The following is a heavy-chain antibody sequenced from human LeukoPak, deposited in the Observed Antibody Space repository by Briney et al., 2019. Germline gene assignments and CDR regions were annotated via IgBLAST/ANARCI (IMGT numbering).Heavy chain of an antibody. V-gene: IGHV4-59*01. CDR2: MHYRESA. CDR1: VDPISNNF. J-gene: IGHJ6*03. D-gene: IGHD6-25*01. Sequence: TSETLSLTCSVPVDPISNNFWTWIRQPPAKGVECIGFMHYRESASYNPSLNSRVTVSVDKSKNQISLKLTSVTAADTAVYYCARFPASAEYRHYYHMDVWGKGTTVTVSS. CDR3: ARFPASAEYRHYYHMDV.